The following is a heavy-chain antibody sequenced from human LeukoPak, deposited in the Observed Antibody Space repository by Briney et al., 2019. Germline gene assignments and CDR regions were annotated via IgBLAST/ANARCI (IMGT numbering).Heavy chain of an antibody. J-gene: IGHJ5*02. CDR1: GYTFTSYF. Sequence: VASVKVSCKASGYTFTSYFMHWVRQAPGQGLEWMGIINLSGGTTTYAQKFQGRVTITEDTSTDTAYMELSSLRSEDTAVYYCATLDYGDYNWFDPWGQGTLVTVSS. D-gene: IGHD4-17*01. CDR2: INLSGGTT. V-gene: IGHV1-46*01. CDR3: ATLDYGDYNWFDP.